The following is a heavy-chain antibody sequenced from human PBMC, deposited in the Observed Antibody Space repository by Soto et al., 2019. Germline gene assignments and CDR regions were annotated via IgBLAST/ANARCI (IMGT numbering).Heavy chain of an antibody. CDR2: INPNSGGT. J-gene: IGHJ4*02. D-gene: IGHD5-18*01. CDR3: ARYSRGYSYGYGPYFDY. Sequence: ASVKVSCKASGYTFTGYYMHWVRQAPGQGLEWMGWINPNSGGTNYAQKFQGRVTMTRDTSISTAYMELSRLRSDDTAVYYCARYSRGYSYGYGPYFDYWGQGTLVTVSS. CDR1: GYTFTGYY. V-gene: IGHV1-2*02.